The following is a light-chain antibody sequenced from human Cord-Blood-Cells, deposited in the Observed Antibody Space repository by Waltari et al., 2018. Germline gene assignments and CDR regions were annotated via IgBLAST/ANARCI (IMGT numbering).Light chain of an antibody. V-gene: IGLV2-23*02. CDR3: CSYAGSSTFVV. J-gene: IGLJ2*01. CDR2: EVS. Sequence: QSALTQPASVSGSPVQSIPISCTGTSSDVGRYNLVSWYQQHPGKAPKLMICEVSKRPSGVSNRFSGSKSGNTASLTISGLQAEDEADYYCCSYAGSSTFVVFGGGTKLTVL. CDR1: SSDVGRYNL.